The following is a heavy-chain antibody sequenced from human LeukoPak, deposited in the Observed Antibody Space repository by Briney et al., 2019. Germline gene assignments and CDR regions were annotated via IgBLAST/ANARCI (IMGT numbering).Heavy chain of an antibody. J-gene: IGHJ3*02. CDR1: GFTFSSYS. V-gene: IGHV3-21*04. CDR3: TRLLLPTGAFDI. CDR2: ISSSSSNI. Sequence: PGGSLRLSCAASGFTFSSYSMNWVRQAPGKGLEWVSSISSSSSNIYYADSVKGRFTISRLNAKNSLYLQMNSLNPEDTAVYYCTRLLLPTGAFDIWGQGTMVTVSS.